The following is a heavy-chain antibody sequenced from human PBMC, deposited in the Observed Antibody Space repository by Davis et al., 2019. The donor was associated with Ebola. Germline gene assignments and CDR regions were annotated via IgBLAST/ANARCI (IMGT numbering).Heavy chain of an antibody. Sequence: GESLKISCAASGFTVSSNYMSWVRQAPGKGLEWASVIYSGGSTYYADSVKGRFTISRDSSRNTLFLQMNTVRPEDTAVYYCAKGEQYCSDISCYSFDAFGSWGQGTMVTVSS. V-gene: IGHV3-53*01. CDR2: IYSGGST. J-gene: IGHJ3*02. D-gene: IGHD2-2*01. CDR3: AKGEQYCSDISCYSFDAFGS. CDR1: GFTVSSNY.